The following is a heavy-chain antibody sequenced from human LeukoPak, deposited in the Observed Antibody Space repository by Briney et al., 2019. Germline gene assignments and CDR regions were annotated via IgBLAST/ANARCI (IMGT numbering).Heavy chain of an antibody. CDR3: ARELNSEEGR. Sequence: ASVKVSCKASGGTFSSYAISWVRQAPGQGLEWMGGIIPIFGTANYAQKFQGRVTITADESTSTAYMELSSLRSEDTAVYYCARELNSEEGRWGQGTLVTVSS. D-gene: IGHD2-21*01. V-gene: IGHV1-69*13. CDR1: GGTFSSYA. CDR2: IIPIFGTA. J-gene: IGHJ4*02.